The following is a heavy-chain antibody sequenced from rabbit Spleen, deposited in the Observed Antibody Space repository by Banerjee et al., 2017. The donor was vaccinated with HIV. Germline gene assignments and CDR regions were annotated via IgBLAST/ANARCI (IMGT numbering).Heavy chain of an antibody. V-gene: IGHV1S39*01. Sequence: QEQLKESGGGLVQPGGSLKLSCKASGFDFNSYYMSWVRQAPGKGLEWIGYIDPVFGSAYYASWVNGRFSISRTSSTTVTLQMTSLTAADRAAYFCARDLVGVIGWNFYLWGQGTLVTVS. CDR2: IDPVFGSA. CDR1: GFDFNSYYM. D-gene: IGHD5-1*01. J-gene: IGHJ6*01. CDR3: ARDLVGVIGWNFYL.